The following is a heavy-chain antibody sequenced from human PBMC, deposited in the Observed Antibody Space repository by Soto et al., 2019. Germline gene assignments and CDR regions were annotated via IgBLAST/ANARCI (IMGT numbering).Heavy chain of an antibody. Sequence: ASGKVSCKASGYTFTSYYMHWVRQAPGQGLEWMGIINPSGGSTSYAQKFQGRVTMTRDTSTSTVYMELSSLRSEDTAVYYCARDPGSGSYYYGMDVWGQGTTVTVSS. CDR2: INPSGGST. J-gene: IGHJ6*02. D-gene: IGHD1-26*01. CDR3: ARDPGSGSYYYGMDV. CDR1: GYTFTSYY. V-gene: IGHV1-46*01.